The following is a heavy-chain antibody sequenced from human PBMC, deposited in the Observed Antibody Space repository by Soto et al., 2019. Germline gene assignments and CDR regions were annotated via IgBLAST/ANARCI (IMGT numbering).Heavy chain of an antibody. CDR1: GYTLTELS. CDR2: FDPEDGET. V-gene: IGHV1-24*01. Sequence: ASVKVSCKVSGYTLTELSMHWVRQAPGKGLEWMGGFDPEDGETIYAQKFQGRVTMTEDTSTDTAYMELSSLRSEDTAVYYCATDSGSGWYPIHYFQHWGQGTLVTVSS. J-gene: IGHJ1*01. CDR3: ATDSGSGWYPIHYFQH. D-gene: IGHD6-19*01.